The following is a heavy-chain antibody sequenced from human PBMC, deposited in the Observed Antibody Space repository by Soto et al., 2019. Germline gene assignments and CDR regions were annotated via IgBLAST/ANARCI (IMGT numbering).Heavy chain of an antibody. CDR1: GYTFTSYA. J-gene: IGHJ6*02. CDR2: INAGNGNT. D-gene: IGHD1-20*01. CDR3: AREYTAGMDV. Sequence: QVQLVQSGAEVKKPGASVKVSCKASGYTFTSYAMHWVRQAPGQRREWMGWINAGNGNTKYSQQFKGRVTITRDTYASTANMELSSMRSEDTAVYYCAREYTAGMDVWGQGTTVTVSS. V-gene: IGHV1-3*01.